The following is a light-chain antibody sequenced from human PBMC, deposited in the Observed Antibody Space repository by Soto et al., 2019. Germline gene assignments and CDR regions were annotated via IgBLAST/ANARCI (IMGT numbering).Light chain of an antibody. CDR3: SSCAGFNTVI. CDR2: AVT. V-gene: IGLV2-23*02. Sequence: QSALTQPASVSGSPGQSITISCTGTSSDVGSYNLVSWYQQHPGKAPKLMISAVTKRPAGVSSRFSGSKSGNTASLTISGLQAEDEADYYCSSCAGFNTVIFGGGTKLTVL. J-gene: IGLJ2*01. CDR1: SSDVGSYNL.